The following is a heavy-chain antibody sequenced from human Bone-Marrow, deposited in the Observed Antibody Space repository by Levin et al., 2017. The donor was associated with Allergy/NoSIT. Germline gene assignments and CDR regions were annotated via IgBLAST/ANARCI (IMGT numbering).Heavy chain of an antibody. J-gene: IGHJ6*03. V-gene: IGHV4-34*01. CDR2: INHRGST. CDR3: ARGRGYSSGWGYFYSYIDV. D-gene: IGHD6-19*01. CDR1: GGSLSGAYY. Sequence: SQTLSLTCAVYGGSLSGAYYWNWIRQSPGKGLEWIGQINHRGSTKYNPSLKSRVTMSADMSKNQFSVRLNSVTAADTAVYYCARGRGYSSGWGYFYSYIDVWAKGITVTVSS.